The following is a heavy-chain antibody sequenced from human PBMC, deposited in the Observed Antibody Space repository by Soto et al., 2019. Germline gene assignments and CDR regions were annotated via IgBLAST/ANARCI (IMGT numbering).Heavy chain of an antibody. V-gene: IGHV3-30-3*01. J-gene: IGHJ4*02. Sequence: QVQLVESGGGVVQPGRSLRLSCAASGFTFSSYAMHWVRQAPGKGLEWVAVISYDGSNKYYADSVKGRFTISRDNSKNTLYLQMNSLRAEDTAVYYCARDSVWFGEFPCGDWGQGTLVTVSS. D-gene: IGHD3-10*01. CDR3: ARDSVWFGEFPCGD. CDR1: GFTFSSYA. CDR2: ISYDGSNK.